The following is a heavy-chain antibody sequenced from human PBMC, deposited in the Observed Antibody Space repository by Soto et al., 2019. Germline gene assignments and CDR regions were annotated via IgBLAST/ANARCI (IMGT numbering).Heavy chain of an antibody. J-gene: IGHJ4*02. CDR2: ISYDGKEK. Sequence: QVRLVESGGGVVQPGRSLRLSCAASGFNIKSFGMHWVRQAPGKGLEWIAFISYDGKEKQYADSVKGRFTVSTDNSNTLFLKMDGLRGEDTAVYFCAKDLSYGTDWPYFDRRGQGTLVIVSS. V-gene: IGHV3-30*18. D-gene: IGHD3-16*01. CDR3: AKDLSYGTDWPYFDR. CDR1: GFNIKSFG.